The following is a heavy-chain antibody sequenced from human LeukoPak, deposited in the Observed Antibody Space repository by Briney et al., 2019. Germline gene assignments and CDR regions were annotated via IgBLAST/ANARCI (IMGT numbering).Heavy chain of an antibody. Sequence: GGSLRLSCAASGFTVSSYYMTWVRQAPGKGLEWVSVIYSGGSTYYADSVKGRFTISRDNSKNTIYLQMNSLRAEDTAVYYCARPTSGNKGGYNWRFDYWGQGTLVTVSS. CDR3: ARPTSGNKGGYNWRFDY. CDR2: IYSGGST. J-gene: IGHJ4*02. CDR1: GFTVSSYY. V-gene: IGHV3-53*01. D-gene: IGHD5-24*01.